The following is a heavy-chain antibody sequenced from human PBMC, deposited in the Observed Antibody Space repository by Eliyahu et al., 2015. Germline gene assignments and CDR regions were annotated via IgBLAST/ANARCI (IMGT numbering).Heavy chain of an antibody. J-gene: IGHJ6*02. D-gene: IGHD2-8*01. Sequence: AMSRACAAXGLGLEQCAVXWGSGAAADDGDAVKGRXTISRDNSKNTLYLQMNSLRAEDTAVYYCAKNQGNGKPYYYAMDVWGQGTTVTVSS. V-gene: IGHV3-23*01. CDR2: XWGSGAAA. CDR3: AKNQGNGKPYYYAMDV. CDR1: A.